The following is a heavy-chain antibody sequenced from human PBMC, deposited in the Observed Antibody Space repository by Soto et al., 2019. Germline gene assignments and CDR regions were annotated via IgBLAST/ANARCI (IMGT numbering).Heavy chain of an antibody. Sequence: ETLSLTCTVSGGSISSSSYYWGWIRQPPGKGLEWIGSIYYSGSTYYNPSLKSRVTISVDTSKNQFSLKLSSVTAADTAVYYCARLKMYYYGSGNNWFDPWGQGTLVTSPQ. CDR3: ARLKMYYYGSGNNWFDP. CDR2: IYYSGST. J-gene: IGHJ5*02. V-gene: IGHV4-39*01. D-gene: IGHD3-10*01. CDR1: GGSISSSSYY.